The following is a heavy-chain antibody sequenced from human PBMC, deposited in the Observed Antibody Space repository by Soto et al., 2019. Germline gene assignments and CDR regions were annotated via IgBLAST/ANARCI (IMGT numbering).Heavy chain of an antibody. CDR1: GGSLSSYY. CDR3: ARGQRFSDWFDP. D-gene: IGHD3-3*01. V-gene: IGHV4-4*07. CDR2: VYSSGGT. Sequence: SETLSLTCTVSGGSLSSYYLTWLRQPAGKGLEWIRRVYSSGGTYYNPSLKSRVTISLGTSKNQFSLRLLSVTDADTAVYYCARGQRFSDWFDPWGQGTLVTVSS. J-gene: IGHJ5*02.